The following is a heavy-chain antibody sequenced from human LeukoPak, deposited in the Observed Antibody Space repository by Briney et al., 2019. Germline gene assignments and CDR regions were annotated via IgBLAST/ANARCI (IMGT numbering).Heavy chain of an antibody. CDR2: ISGNGGNT. CDR3: AKGGSAGGPNWFDP. Sequence: GSLRLSCVASGFTFSNHAMTWVRQAPGKGLEWVSAISGNGGNTYYADSVKGRFTISRDTSNNMLFLQMNSLRAGDTAVYYCAKGGSAGGPNWFDPWGQGTLVTVSS. CDR1: GFTFSNHA. D-gene: IGHD2-15*01. J-gene: IGHJ5*02. V-gene: IGHV3-23*01.